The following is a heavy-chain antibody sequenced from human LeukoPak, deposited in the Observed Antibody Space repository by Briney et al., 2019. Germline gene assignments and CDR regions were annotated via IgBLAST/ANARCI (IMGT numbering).Heavy chain of an antibody. V-gene: IGHV3-64D*06. CDR1: GFTFSNYA. D-gene: IGHD2/OR15-2a*01. J-gene: IGHJ6*02. CDR3: VKGLGFYTYYSMDV. CDR2: MSSNGGST. Sequence: GGSLRLSCSASGFTFSNYAMHWVRQAPGKGLEYVSGMSSNGGSTYYADSVKGRFTISRDNSKNTLNLQMSSLRAEDTAVYYCVKGLGFYTYYSMDVWGQGTTVTVSS.